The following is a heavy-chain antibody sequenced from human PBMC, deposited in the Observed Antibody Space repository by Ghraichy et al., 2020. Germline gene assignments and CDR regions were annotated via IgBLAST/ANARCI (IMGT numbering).Heavy chain of an antibody. V-gene: IGHV4-31*03. CDR1: GGSISSGGYY. CDR3: ARDHDVPYYYGSGSYLSKNYYYYGMDV. CDR2: IYYSGST. J-gene: IGHJ6*02. D-gene: IGHD3-10*01. Sequence: SRTLSLTCTVSGGSISSGGYYWSWIRQHPGKGLEWIGYIYYSGSTYYNPSLKSRVTISVDTSKNQFSLKLSSVTAADTAVYYCARDHDVPYYYGSGSYLSKNYYYYGMDVWGQGTTVTVSS.